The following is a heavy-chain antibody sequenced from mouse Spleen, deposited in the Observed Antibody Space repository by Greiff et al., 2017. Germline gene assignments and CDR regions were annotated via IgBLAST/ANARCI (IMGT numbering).Heavy chain of an antibody. CDR1: GYTFTSYW. V-gene: IGHV1-50*01. D-gene: IGHD2-4*01. J-gene: IGHJ1*01. CDR3: ATMITTDFDV. CDR2: IDPSDSYT. Sequence: VQLQQPGAELVKPGASVKLSCKASGYTFTSYWMQWVKQRPGQGLEWIGEIDPSDSYTNYNQKFKGKATLTVDTSSSTAYMQLSSLTSEDSAVYYCATMITTDFDVWGAGTTVTVSS.